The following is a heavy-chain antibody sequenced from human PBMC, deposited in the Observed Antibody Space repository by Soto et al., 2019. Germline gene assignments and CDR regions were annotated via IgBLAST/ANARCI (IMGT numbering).Heavy chain of an antibody. Sequence: QVQLVESGGGVVQPGRSLRLSCAASGFTFSSYGMHWVRQAPGKGLEWVAVIWYDGSNKYYADSVKGRFTISRDNSKNPLYRQMNSRRAEDRAVYYCPRDRGGRTFDYWGQETLVPFS. CDR1: GFTFSSYG. V-gene: IGHV3-33*01. D-gene: IGHD1-7*01. J-gene: IGHJ4*02. CDR2: IWYDGSNK. CDR3: PRDRGGRTFDY.